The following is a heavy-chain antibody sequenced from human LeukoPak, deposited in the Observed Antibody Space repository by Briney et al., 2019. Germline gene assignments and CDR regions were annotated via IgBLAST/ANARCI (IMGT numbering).Heavy chain of an antibody. D-gene: IGHD3-22*01. V-gene: IGHV3-7*03. CDR2: IKQDGSEK. CDR3: AKEAGNYYDSSGYYDYFDY. CDR1: GFTFSSYW. Sequence: GGSLRLSCAASGFTFSSYWMSWVRQAPGKGLEWVANIKQDGSEKYYVDSVKGRFTISRDNSKNTLYLQMNSLRAEDTAVYYCAKEAGNYYDSSGYYDYFDYWGQGTLVTVSS. J-gene: IGHJ4*02.